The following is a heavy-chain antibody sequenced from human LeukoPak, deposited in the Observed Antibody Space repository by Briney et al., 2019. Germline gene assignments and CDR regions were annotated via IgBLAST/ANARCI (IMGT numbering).Heavy chain of an antibody. CDR2: ISYDGSVK. CDR3: AKDASVGSYLGAFHV. CDR1: GFTFSNSG. V-gene: IGHV3-30*18. D-gene: IGHD1-26*01. Sequence: QSGGSLRLSCAASGFTFSNSGMHWVRQAPGKGLEWVAHISYDGSVKNYADSVKGRFTISRDNSKNTLYVHMSSLRAEDTALYYCAKDASVGSYLGAFHVWGQGTMVTVSS. J-gene: IGHJ3*01.